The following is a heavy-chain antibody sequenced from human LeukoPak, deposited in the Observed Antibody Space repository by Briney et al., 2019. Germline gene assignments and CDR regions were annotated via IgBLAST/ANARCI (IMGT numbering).Heavy chain of an antibody. CDR3: ARARIQLWPYYYMDV. J-gene: IGHJ6*03. CDR2: MLYDGSNK. Sequence: GGSLRLSCAASGFSFSKYAMHWVRQAPGKGLEWVAVMLYDGSNKYYADSVKGRFTISRDNSKNTLYLQMNSLRAEDTAVYYCARARIQLWPYYYMDVWGKGTTVTVSS. D-gene: IGHD5-18*01. CDR1: GFSFSKYA. V-gene: IGHV3-30-3*01.